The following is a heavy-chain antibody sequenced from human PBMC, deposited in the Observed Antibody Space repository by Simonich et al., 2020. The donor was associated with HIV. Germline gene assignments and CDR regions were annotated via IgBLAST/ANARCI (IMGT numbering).Heavy chain of an antibody. V-gene: IGHV3-30*07. D-gene: IGHD6-13*01. Sequence: GGGVVQPGRSLRLSCAASGFSFSYYAMHWVRQAPGKGLEWVAVISFDGSKKHYADSEKGRFTISRDQPKNTRYRQMNSLRAEDTAVYDCARHRATRDSSSWYGHYYYYGMDVWGQGTTVTVSS. CDR1: GFSFSYYA. J-gene: IGHJ6*02. CDR3: ARHRATRDSSSWYGHYYYYGMDV. CDR2: ISFDGSKK.